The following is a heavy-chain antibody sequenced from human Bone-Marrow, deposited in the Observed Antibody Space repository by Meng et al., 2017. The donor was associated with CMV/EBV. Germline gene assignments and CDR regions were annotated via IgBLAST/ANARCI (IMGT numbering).Heavy chain of an antibody. CDR2: ISGDGGRK. Sequence: LRPSYAAFGFTFSTYAMTWGRQAPEEGLEWVSGISGDGGRKYYADSVKGRFTISRDNSKNTLYLQMSSLTVDDTALYYCARAVYYDDWGQGTLVTVSS. CDR3: ARAVYYDD. V-gene: IGHV3-23*01. J-gene: IGHJ4*02. CDR1: GFTFSTYA. D-gene: IGHD2-21*01.